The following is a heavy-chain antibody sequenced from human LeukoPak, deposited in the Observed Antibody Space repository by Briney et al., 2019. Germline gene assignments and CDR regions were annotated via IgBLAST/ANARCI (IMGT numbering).Heavy chain of an antibody. J-gene: IGHJ4*02. CDR2: ISSSGSTI. CDR3: ARVFSRSRWGSYYQNYIDY. D-gene: IGHD1-26*01. V-gene: IGHV3-11*04. Sequence: GGSLRLSCAVSGFTVSNNYLSWVRQAPGKGLEWVSYISSSGSTIYYADSVKGRFTISRDSAKNSLYLQMNSLRAEDTAVYYCARVFSRSRWGSYYQNYIDYWGQGTLVTVSS. CDR1: GFTVSNNY.